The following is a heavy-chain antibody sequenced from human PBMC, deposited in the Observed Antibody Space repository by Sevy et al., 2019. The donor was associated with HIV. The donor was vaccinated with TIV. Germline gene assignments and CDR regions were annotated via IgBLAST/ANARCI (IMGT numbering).Heavy chain of an antibody. CDR1: GFTVGANY. CDR3: ARGKGGYGDGSNY. Sequence: GGSLRLSCAVSGFTVGANYMTWVRQAPGKGLEWVSVIYSDGTTHHADSVKGRFSISRDNSNNTLYLQMNSLRAEDTAVYYCARGKGGYGDGSNYWGQGTLVTVSS. V-gene: IGHV3-66*01. D-gene: IGHD5-18*01. CDR2: IYSDGTT. J-gene: IGHJ4*02.